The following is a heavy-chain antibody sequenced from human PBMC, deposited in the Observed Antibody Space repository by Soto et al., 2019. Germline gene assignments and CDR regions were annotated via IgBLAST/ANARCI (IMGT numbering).Heavy chain of an antibody. CDR2: IRNRANSYTT. CDR1: GFTFSDHY. J-gene: IGHJ5*02. V-gene: IGHV3-72*01. D-gene: IGHD1-7*01. Sequence: EVQLVESGGDLVQPGGSLRLSCAVSGFTFSDHYMDWVRQAPGKGLEWVGRIRNRANSYTTDYAAPVKGRFTISRDDSKNSLYLQMNSLKTEDTAMYYCARRITGTPPADGGSWGQGTLVTVSS. CDR3: ARRITGTPPADGGS.